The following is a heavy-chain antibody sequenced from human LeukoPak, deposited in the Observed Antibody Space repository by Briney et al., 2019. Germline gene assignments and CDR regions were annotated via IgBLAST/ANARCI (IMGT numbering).Heavy chain of an antibody. CDR2: IKQDGSEK. D-gene: IGHD6-13*01. J-gene: IGHJ6*02. V-gene: IGHV3-7*03. Sequence: GGSLRLSCAASGFTFSSYWLSWVRQAPGKGLEWVANIKQDGSEKYYVDSVKGRFTISRDNAKNSLYLQMNSLKTEDTAVYYCASDCPNSRSWLGCAWGQGTTVIVSS. CDR1: GFTFSSYW. CDR3: ASDCPNSRSWLGCA.